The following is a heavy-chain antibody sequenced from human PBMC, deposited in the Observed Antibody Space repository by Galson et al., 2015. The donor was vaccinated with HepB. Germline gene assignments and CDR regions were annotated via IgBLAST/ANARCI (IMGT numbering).Heavy chain of an antibody. J-gene: IGHJ4*02. D-gene: IGHD3-3*01. CDR1: GYTLTEIS. Sequence: SVKVSCKVSGYTLTEISMYWLRRVPGKGLEFMGGSDPESGERMYGQTFQGRVTLTEDTTTDTAYMELRSLRSEDTALYYCATAYLWSGYFDYWGQGTLVTVSS. V-gene: IGHV1-24*01. CDR2: SDPESGER. CDR3: ATAYLWSGYFDY.